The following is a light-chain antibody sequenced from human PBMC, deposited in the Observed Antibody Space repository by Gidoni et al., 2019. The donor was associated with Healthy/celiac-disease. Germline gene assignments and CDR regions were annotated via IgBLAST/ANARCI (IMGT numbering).Light chain of an antibody. J-gene: IGKJ5*01. V-gene: IGKV2-28*01. CDR3: MQALQTPIT. CDR2: LGS. Sequence: DVVMTQSQLSLPVTPGEPASISCRSSQSLLHSNGYDYLDWYLQKPGQSPQLLIYLGSNRASGVPDRFSGIGSGTDFSLKISSVEAEDVGIYYCMQALQTPITFGQGTRLDIK. CDR1: QSLLHSNGYDY.